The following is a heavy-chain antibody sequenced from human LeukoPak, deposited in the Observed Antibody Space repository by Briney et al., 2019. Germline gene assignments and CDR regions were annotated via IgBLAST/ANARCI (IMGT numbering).Heavy chain of an antibody. D-gene: IGHD6-13*01. J-gene: IGHJ4*02. CDR3: ARAMGLAAAGHRAFDF. Sequence: SETLSLTCTVSGGSISSYYWSWIRQPPGKGLEWIGYIYYSGSTNYNPSLKSRVTISVDTSKNQFSLQLNSVTPEDTAVYYCARAMGLAAAGHRAFDFWGQGSLVTVSS. CDR2: IYYSGST. V-gene: IGHV4-59*12. CDR1: GGSISSYY.